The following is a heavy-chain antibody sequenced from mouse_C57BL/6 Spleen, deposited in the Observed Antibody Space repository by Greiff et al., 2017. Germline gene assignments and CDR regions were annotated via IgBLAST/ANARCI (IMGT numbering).Heavy chain of an antibody. CDR3: AREDYDGYYFDY. V-gene: IGHV1-52*01. CDR2: IDPSDSET. J-gene: IGHJ2*01. CDR1: GYTFTSYW. Sequence: QVQLQQPGAELVRPGSSVKLSCKASGYTFTSYWMHWVKQRPIQGLEWIGNIDPSDSETHYNQKFKDKATLTVDKSSSTAYMQLSSLTSEDSAVYYCAREDYDGYYFDYWGKGTTRTVSS. D-gene: IGHD2-3*01.